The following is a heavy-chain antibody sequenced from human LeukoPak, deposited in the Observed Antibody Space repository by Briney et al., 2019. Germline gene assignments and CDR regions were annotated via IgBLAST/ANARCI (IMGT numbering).Heavy chain of an antibody. J-gene: IGHJ4*02. CDR3: ATQGRWLQLVGFVY. D-gene: IGHD5-24*01. CDR2: ISYDGSNK. Sequence: GGSLRLSCAASGFTFSSYGMHWVRQAPGKGLEWVAVISYDGSNKYYADSVKGRFTISRDNSKNTLYLQMNSLRAEDTAVYYCATQGRWLQLVGFVYWGQGTLVTVSS. CDR1: GFTFSSYG. V-gene: IGHV3-30*03.